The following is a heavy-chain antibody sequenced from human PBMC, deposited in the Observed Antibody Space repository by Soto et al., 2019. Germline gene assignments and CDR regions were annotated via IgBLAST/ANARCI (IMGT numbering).Heavy chain of an antibody. CDR3: AITAPKAYYYDSSGYLLH. CDR2: IYPGDSDT. CDR1: GYSFTSYW. D-gene: IGHD3-22*01. V-gene: IGHV5-51*01. Sequence: GESLKISCKGSGYSFTSYWIGWARQMPGKGLEWMGIIYPGDSDTRYSPSFQGQVTISADKSISTAYLQWSSLKASDTAMYYCAITAPKAYYYDSSGYLLHWGQGTLVTVSS. J-gene: IGHJ4*02.